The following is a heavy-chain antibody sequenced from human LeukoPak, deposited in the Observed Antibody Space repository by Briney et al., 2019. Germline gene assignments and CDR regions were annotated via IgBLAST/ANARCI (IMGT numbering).Heavy chain of an antibody. CDR3: ARDQKTMVRGVVQDYYYGMDV. J-gene: IGHJ6*02. Sequence: GASVKVSCKASGYTFTSYYMHWVRQAPGQGLEWMGIINPSGGSTSYAQKFQGRVTMTSDTSTSTVYMELSSLRSEDTAVYYCARDQKTMVRGVVQDYYYGMDVWGQGTTVTVSS. D-gene: IGHD3-10*01. CDR1: GYTFTSYY. V-gene: IGHV1-46*01. CDR2: INPSGGST.